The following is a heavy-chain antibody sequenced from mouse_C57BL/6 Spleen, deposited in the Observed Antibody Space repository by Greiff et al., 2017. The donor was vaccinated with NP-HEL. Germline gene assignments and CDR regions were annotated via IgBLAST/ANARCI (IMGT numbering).Heavy chain of an antibody. CDR2: IHPNSGST. Sequence: QVQLQQPGAALVKPGASVKLSCKASGHTFTSYWLHWVKQRPGQGLAWIGMIHPNSGSTNYNEKFKSKATLTVDQSSSTAYMQLRSLTSEDAAVYYCARRGTDYWGQGTTPTVSS. CDR3: ARRGTDY. CDR1: GHTFTSYW. V-gene: IGHV1-64*01. D-gene: IGHD3-3*01. J-gene: IGHJ2*01.